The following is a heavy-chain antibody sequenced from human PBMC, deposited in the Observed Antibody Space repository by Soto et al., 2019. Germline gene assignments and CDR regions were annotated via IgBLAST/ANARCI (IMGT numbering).Heavy chain of an antibody. V-gene: IGHV1-8*01. D-gene: IGHD6-13*01. CDR1: GYTFTSYD. CDR3: ARAPTGNYYYYYVDV. Sequence: ASVKVSCKASGYTFTSYDINWVRQATGQGLEWMGWMNPNSGNTGYAQKFQGRVTMTRNTSISTAYMELSSLRSEDTAVYYCARAPTGNYYYYYVDVWGKGTTVTVSS. J-gene: IGHJ6*03. CDR2: MNPNSGNT.